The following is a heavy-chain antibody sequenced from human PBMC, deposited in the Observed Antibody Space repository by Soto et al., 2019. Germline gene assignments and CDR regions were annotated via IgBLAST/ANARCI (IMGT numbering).Heavy chain of an antibody. V-gene: IGHV3-53*01. D-gene: IGHD6-13*01. J-gene: IGHJ4*02. Sequence: GGSLRLSCEASGFTISSNYMTWVRQAPGKGLEWVSVIYSAGSTYYADSVKGRFTISRDNSKNTLFLQMNSLRAEDTAVYYCARLRLDGAVAGNHYFDFWGLGTLVTVSS. CDR3: ARLRLDGAVAGNHYFDF. CDR2: IYSAGST. CDR1: GFTISSNY.